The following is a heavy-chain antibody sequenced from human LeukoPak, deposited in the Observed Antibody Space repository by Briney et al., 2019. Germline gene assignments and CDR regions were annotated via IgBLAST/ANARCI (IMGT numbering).Heavy chain of an antibody. D-gene: IGHD3-22*01. Sequence: GASVKVSCKASGGTFSSYAISWVRQAPGQGLEWMGRIIPILGIANSAQKFQGRVTMTTDTSTSTAYMELRSLRSDDTAVYYCARTMIVVRATDYYYYYGMDVWGQGTTVTVSS. V-gene: IGHV1-69*04. CDR3: ARTMIVVRATDYYYYYGMDV. J-gene: IGHJ6*02. CDR1: GGTFSSYA. CDR2: IIPILGIA.